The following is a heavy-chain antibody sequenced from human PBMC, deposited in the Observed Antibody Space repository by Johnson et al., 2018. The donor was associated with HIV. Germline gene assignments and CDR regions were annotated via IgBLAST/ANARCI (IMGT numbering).Heavy chain of an antibody. V-gene: IGHV3-30*18. CDR1: GFTFSSYG. D-gene: IGHD1-26*01. Sequence: QMQLVESGGGVVQPGRSLRLSCAASGFTFSSYGMHWVRQAPGKGLEWVAVISNDGSIKFSADSVKGRFTISSDNAKNTLYLQMNSLRPEDTAVYYCAKERSGSYSGADAFDIWGQGTMVTVSS. CDR2: ISNDGSIK. J-gene: IGHJ3*02. CDR3: AKERSGSYSGADAFDI.